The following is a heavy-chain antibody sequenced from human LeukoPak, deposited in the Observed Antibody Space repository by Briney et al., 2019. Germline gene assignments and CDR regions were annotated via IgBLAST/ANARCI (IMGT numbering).Heavy chain of an antibody. V-gene: IGHV4-39*01. CDR2: TYYSGST. J-gene: IGHJ4*02. Sequence: SETLSLTCTVSGGSISSSSYYWGWIRQPPGKGLEWIGSTYYSGSTYYNPSLKSRVTISVDTSKNQFSLKLSSVTAADTAVYYCARQIRRQLTTVTTFFDYWGQGTLVTVPS. CDR1: GGSISSSSYY. CDR3: ARQIRRQLTTVTTFFDY. D-gene: IGHD4-17*01.